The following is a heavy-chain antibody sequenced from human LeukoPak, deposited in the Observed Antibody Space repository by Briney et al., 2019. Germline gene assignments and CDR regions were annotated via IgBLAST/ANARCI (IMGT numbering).Heavy chain of an antibody. CDR2: INTNTGNP. CDR3: ARCRGAQWLVHPYYYYYMDV. V-gene: IGHV7-4-1*02. J-gene: IGHJ6*03. D-gene: IGHD6-19*01. CDR1: GYTFTSYA. Sequence: ASVKVSCKASGYTFTSYAMNWVRQAPGQGLEWMGWINTNTGNPTYAQGFTGRFVFSLGTSVSTAYLQISSLKAEDTAVYYCARCRGAQWLVHPYYYYYMDVWGKGTTVTVSS.